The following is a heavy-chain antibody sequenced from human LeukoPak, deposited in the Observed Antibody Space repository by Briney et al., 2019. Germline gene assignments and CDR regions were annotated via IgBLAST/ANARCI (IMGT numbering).Heavy chain of an antibody. CDR1: GGSFSGYY. CDR2: INHSGST. CDR3: ARGSRWLRSGMYYYYYYMDV. V-gene: IGHV4-34*01. Sequence: SETLSLTCAVYGGSFSGYYWSWIRQPPGKGLEWIGEINHSGSTNYNPSLKSRVTISVDTSKNQFSLRLSSVTAADTAVYYCARGSRWLRSGMYYYYYYMDVWGKGTTVTVSS. J-gene: IGHJ6*03. D-gene: IGHD5-12*01.